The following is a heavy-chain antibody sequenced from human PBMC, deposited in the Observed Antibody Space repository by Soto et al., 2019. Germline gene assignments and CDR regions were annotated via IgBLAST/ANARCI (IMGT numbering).Heavy chain of an antibody. Sequence: SETLSITCTVSGGSISSSSYYWGWIRQPPGKGLEWIGSIYYTGNTYSDPSLKSRVTMFVDTSKNQYSLRLSSVTAADTAVYYCARHRGDYYDSSGYFDYWGQGTLVTVSS. D-gene: IGHD3-22*01. CDR1: GGSISSSSYY. CDR2: IYYTGNT. V-gene: IGHV4-39*01. CDR3: ARHRGDYYDSSGYFDY. J-gene: IGHJ4*02.